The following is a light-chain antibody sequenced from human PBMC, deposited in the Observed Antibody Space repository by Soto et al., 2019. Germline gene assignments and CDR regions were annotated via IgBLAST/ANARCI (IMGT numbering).Light chain of an antibody. CDR1: QDITNY. CDR2: AAT. V-gene: IGKV1-6*01. Sequence: IQMTQSPSSLSASVGDRVSITCRASQDITNYLSWYQSKPGKAPKLLIFAATRVQSGVPSRFSGRGSGSEFTLIISSLQREDFATYYCLQDYNYPRTFGQGTKVDIK. J-gene: IGKJ1*01. CDR3: LQDYNYPRT.